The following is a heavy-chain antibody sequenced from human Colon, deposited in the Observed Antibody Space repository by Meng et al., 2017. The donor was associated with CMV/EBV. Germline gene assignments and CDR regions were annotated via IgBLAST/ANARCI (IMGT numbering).Heavy chain of an antibody. J-gene: IGHJ5*02. CDR2: IYYSGST. CDR3: ARTVWTGTSRGFDP. CDR1: GGSVSSGSYY. Sequence: SETLSLTCTVSGGSVSSGSYYWSWIRQPPGKGLEWIGYIYYSGSTNYNPSLKSRVTISVDTSKNQFSLKLSSVTAADTAVYYCARTVWTGTSRGFDPWGQGTLVTVSS. D-gene: IGHD3/OR15-3a*01. V-gene: IGHV4-61*01.